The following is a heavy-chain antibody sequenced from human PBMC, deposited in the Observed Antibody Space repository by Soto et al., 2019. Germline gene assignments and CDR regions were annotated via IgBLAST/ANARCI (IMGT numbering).Heavy chain of an antibody. V-gene: IGHV1-3*01. D-gene: IGHD4-17*01. Sequence: QVQLVQSGAEVKKPGASVKVSCKASGYTFTSYAMHWVRQAPGQRLEWMGWINAGNGNTKYSQKFQGRVTITRDTSASTAYMELSSLRSEDTAVYYCARDPTVVTGYYYYGMDVWGQGTTVTVSS. CDR3: ARDPTVVTGYYYYGMDV. CDR2: INAGNGNT. J-gene: IGHJ6*02. CDR1: GYTFTSYA.